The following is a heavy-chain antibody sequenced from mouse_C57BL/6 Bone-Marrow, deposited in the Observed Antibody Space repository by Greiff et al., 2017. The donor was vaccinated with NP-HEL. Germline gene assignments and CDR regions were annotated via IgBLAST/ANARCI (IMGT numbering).Heavy chain of an antibody. CDR2: ISNGGGST. J-gene: IGHJ2*01. V-gene: IGHV5-12*01. Sequence: EVMLVESGGGLVQPGGSLKLSCAASGFTFSDYYMYWVRQTPEKRLEWVAYISNGGGSTYYPDTVKGRFTISRDNAKNTLYLQMSRLKSEETAMYYCARQYYYGSSYLDYWGQGTTLTVSS. CDR1: GFTFSDYY. D-gene: IGHD1-1*01. CDR3: ARQYYYGSSYLDY.